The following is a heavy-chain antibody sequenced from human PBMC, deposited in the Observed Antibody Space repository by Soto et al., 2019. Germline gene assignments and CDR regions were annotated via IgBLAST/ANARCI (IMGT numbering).Heavy chain of an antibody. D-gene: IGHD3-10*01. Sequence: PSETLSLTCAVSGGFTSTNNWWSWVRQPPGKGLEWIGDAYHSGSTEYNPSLKSRVSISVDKSKNQISLKLTSATAADTAVYYCARSPPSSYYGGSGTFDYWGQGTLFTVSS. CDR2: AYHSGST. CDR3: ARSPPSSYYGGSGTFDY. V-gene: IGHV4-4*02. CDR1: GGFTSTNNW. J-gene: IGHJ4*02.